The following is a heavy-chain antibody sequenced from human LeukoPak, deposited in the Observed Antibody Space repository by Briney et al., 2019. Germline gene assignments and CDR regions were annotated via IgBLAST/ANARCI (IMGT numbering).Heavy chain of an antibody. V-gene: IGHV1-2*02. D-gene: IGHD1-26*01. CDR2: ISPDSGGT. Sequence: GASVKVSCKASGYTFIDYYIHWVRQAPGQGLEFLGWISPDSGGTNYPQKFQGRVTLTRDTSISTAYMELSRLRSDDTAVYYCARAPPARWSTNFDYWGQGTLVTVSS. CDR1: GYTFIDYY. J-gene: IGHJ4*02. CDR3: ARAPPARWSTNFDY.